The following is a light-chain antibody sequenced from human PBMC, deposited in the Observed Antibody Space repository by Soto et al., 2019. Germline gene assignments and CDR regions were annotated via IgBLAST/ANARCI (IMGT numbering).Light chain of an antibody. Sequence: EIVLTQSPATPSLSPGGRASLPCRASQSVSSNLAWYQQKPGQAPRLLIYGASTRATGIPDRFSGSGSGTEFSLTINSLQSEDFAVYYCHHYNNWWAFGQGTKVDIK. J-gene: IGKJ1*01. V-gene: IGKV3-15*01. CDR3: HHYNNWWA. CDR1: QSVSSN. CDR2: GAS.